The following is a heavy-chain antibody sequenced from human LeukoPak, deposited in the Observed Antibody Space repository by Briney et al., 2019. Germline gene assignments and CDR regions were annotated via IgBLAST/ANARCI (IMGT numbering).Heavy chain of an antibody. J-gene: IGHJ3*02. D-gene: IGHD3-22*01. CDR1: GFTFSDYG. V-gene: IGHV3-23*01. Sequence: PGGSLRLSCAAAGFTFSDYGMNWVRQAPGKGLEWVSGISGSGISTYYADSVKGRFTISRDNSKNTLYLQMNSLRVEDTAVYYCAKSWNYYDSSGDDAFGIWGQGTMVTVSS. CDR2: ISGSGIST. CDR3: AKSWNYYDSSGDDAFGI.